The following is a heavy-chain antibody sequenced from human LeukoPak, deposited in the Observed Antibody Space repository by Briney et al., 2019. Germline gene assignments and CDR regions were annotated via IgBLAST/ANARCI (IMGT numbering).Heavy chain of an antibody. D-gene: IGHD2-2*01. CDR2: ILQHGSET. Sequence: GGSLSPSCECSGSTSSNYWMSWVRQAPGKGLEWVAIILQHGSETYYGNSVKGRFTISRDNAKNPLYLQMSSRRAEDTAVYYCATYSSSNGLEFQYWGQGTLVTVSS. CDR1: GSTSSNYW. V-gene: IGHV3-7*01. CDR3: ATYSSSNGLEFQY. J-gene: IGHJ1*01.